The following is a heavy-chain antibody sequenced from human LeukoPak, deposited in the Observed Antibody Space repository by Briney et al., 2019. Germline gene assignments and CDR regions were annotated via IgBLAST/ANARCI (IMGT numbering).Heavy chain of an antibody. CDR3: ARLQYTYGSEFDY. Sequence: SETLSLTCTVSGDSISNTGYYWGWIRQPPGKGLEWIGNIYYSGSTFYDPSLKSRVTLSVDTSKNQFSLTLSSVTVADTAVYYCARLQYTYGSEFDYWGQGTLVTVSS. CDR2: IYYSGST. V-gene: IGHV4-39*01. J-gene: IGHJ4*02. D-gene: IGHD3-10*01. CDR1: GDSISNTGYY.